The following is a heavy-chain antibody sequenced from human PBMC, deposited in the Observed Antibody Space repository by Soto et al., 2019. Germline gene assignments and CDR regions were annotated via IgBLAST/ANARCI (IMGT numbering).Heavy chain of an antibody. V-gene: IGHV1-69*01. J-gene: IGHJ6*02. Sequence: QVQLVQSGAEVKKPGSSVKVSCKASGGTFSSYAISWVRQAPGQGLEWMGGSIPIFGTANYAQKFQGRVKITADESTSPAYMALGSLRSEDPAVYYCARPTAARPGGGASYYYGMDVWGQGTTVTVSS. D-gene: IGHD3-16*01. CDR1: GGTFSSYA. CDR2: SIPIFGTA. CDR3: ARPTAARPGGGASYYYGMDV.